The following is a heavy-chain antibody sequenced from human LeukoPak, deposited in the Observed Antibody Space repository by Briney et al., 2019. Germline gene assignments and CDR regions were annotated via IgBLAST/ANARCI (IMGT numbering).Heavy chain of an antibody. CDR1: GGSVNSYY. V-gene: IGHV4-4*09. CDR2: IYTTGRT. J-gene: IGHJ3*02. Sequence: PSETLSLTCSVSGGSVNSYYWSWIRQPPGKGLEWTGYIYTTGRTNYNPSLKSRVTISVDTSKNQFSLKLSSVTAADTAVYYCAKILGSGVWYGFDIWGQGTMVTVSS. D-gene: IGHD7-27*01. CDR3: AKILGSGVWYGFDI.